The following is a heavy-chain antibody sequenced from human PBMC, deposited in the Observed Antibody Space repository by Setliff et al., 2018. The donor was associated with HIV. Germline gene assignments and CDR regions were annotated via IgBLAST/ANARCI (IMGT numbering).Heavy chain of an antibody. CDR2: INPNSGGT. D-gene: IGHD4-17*01. V-gene: IGHV1-2*02. Sequence: ASVKVSCKASGYTFGAYFIHWVRQAPGQGLEWMGWINPNSGGTNYAQKFQGRLTMTRDTSISTAYMELRSLRSDDTAEYYCTKPTTVVTSYYFDSWGQGTQVTVSS. J-gene: IGHJ4*02. CDR3: TKPTTVVTSYYFDS. CDR1: GYTFGAYF.